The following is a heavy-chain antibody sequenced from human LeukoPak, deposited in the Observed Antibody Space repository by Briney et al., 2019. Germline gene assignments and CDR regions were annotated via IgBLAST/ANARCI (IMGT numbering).Heavy chain of an antibody. CDR1: GGSFSGYY. Sequence: PSETLSLTCAVYGGSFSGYYWSWIRQPPGKGLEWIGEINHSGSTNYNPSLKSRVTISVHTSKNQFSLKLSSVTAADTAVYYCADGTGTTLYAFDIWGQGTMVTVSS. CDR2: INHSGST. CDR3: ADGTGTTLYAFDI. J-gene: IGHJ3*02. V-gene: IGHV4-34*01. D-gene: IGHD1-7*01.